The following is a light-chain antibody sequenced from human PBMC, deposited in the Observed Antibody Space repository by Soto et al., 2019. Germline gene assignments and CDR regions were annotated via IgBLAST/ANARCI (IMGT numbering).Light chain of an antibody. CDR1: SSDVGAYKY. J-gene: IGLJ1*01. Sequence: QSALTQPASVSGSPGQSVTISCTGTSSDVGAYKYVSWYQKHPGKAPKLMIYGVSNRPSGVPDRFSGSKSGTSASLAISGLRSEDEADYYCAAWDDSLSYVFGIGTKLTVL. CDR2: GVS. V-gene: IGLV2-14*03. CDR3: AAWDDSLSYV.